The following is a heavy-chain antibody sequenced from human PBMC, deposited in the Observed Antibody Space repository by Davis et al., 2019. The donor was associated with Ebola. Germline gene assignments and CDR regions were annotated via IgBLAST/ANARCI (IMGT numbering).Heavy chain of an antibody. D-gene: IGHD4-23*01. V-gene: IGHV3-23*01. Sequence: GGSLRLSCEASGFTVSSYYMNWVRQAPGKGLEWVSTISGSGGSTYYADSAKGRFTMSRDNSKNTLYLQMNSLRAEDTAVYYCAKEGYLVATLPFDTWGQGTLVTVSS. CDR2: ISGSGGST. CDR3: AKEGYLVATLPFDT. CDR1: GFTVSSYY. J-gene: IGHJ4*02.